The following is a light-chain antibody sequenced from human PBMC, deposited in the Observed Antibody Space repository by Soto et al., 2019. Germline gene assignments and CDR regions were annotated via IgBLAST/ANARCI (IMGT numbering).Light chain of an antibody. CDR2: DAS. CDR1: QSVRSNY. J-gene: IGKJ4*01. V-gene: IGKV3-20*01. Sequence: EIVLTQSPGTLSLSPGERATLSCRASQSVRSNYFAWYQQKPGQAPRFLIYDASSRATGIPDRFSGSGSGTDFTLTISRLEPEDFAVYYCQQYGSSPLTFGGGTKVEIK. CDR3: QQYGSSPLT.